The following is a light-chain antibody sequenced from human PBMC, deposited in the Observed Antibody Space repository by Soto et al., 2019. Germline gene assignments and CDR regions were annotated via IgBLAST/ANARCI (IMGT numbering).Light chain of an antibody. J-gene: IGKJ2*01. V-gene: IGKV1-5*01. Sequence: DIQMTQSPSTLSASVGDRVTITCRASQTISTSLAWYQHQPGKAPSLLIYDATSLQSGVPSRFSGSGSGTEFILTITSLQPDDSATYYCQQYDDYPFIFGPGTKLEIK. CDR2: DAT. CDR1: QTISTS. CDR3: QQYDDYPFI.